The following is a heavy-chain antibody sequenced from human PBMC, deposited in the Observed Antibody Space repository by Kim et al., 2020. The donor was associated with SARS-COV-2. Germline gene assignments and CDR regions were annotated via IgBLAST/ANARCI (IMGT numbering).Heavy chain of an antibody. V-gene: IGHV4-4*02. CDR3: ARAAAADAKNWFDP. Sequence: SETLSLTCAVSGGSISSSNWWSWVRQPPGKGLEWIGEIYHSGSTNYNPSLKSRVTISVDKSKNQFSLKLSSVTAADTAVYYCARAAAADAKNWFDPWGQGTLVTVSS. D-gene: IGHD6-13*01. J-gene: IGHJ5*02. CDR2: IYHSGST. CDR1: GGSISSSNW.